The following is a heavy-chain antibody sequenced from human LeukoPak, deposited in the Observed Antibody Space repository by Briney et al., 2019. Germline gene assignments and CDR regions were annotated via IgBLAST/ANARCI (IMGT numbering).Heavy chain of an antibody. D-gene: IGHD3-22*01. CDR2: FDPEDGGT. V-gene: IGHV1-24*01. Sequence: GASVKVSCKVSGYTLTELSMHWVRQAPGKGLGWMGGFDPEDGGTIYAQKFQGRVTMTEDTSTDTAYMELSSLRSEDTAVYYCATEGERDYYDSSGYYYAFDIWGQGTMVTVSS. CDR3: ATEGERDYYDSSGYYYAFDI. CDR1: GYTLTELS. J-gene: IGHJ3*02.